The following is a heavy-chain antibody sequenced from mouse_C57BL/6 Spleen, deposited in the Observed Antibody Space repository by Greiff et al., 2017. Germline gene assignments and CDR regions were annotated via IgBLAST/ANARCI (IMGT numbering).Heavy chain of an antibody. CDR3: ARLGFDY. CDR2: ISDGGSYT. V-gene: IGHV5-4*03. Sequence: EVKLMESGGGLVKPGGCLKLSCAASGFTFSSYAMSWVRQTPEKRLEWVATISDGGSYTYYPDNVKGRFTISRDNAKNNLYLQMSHLKSEDTAMYYCARLGFDYWGQGTTLTVSS. CDR1: GFTFSSYA. J-gene: IGHJ2*01. D-gene: IGHD4-1*01.